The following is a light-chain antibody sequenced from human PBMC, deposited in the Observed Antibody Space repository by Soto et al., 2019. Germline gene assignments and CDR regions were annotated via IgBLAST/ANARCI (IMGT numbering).Light chain of an antibody. CDR1: QDISSW. Sequence: DIQITQSPSAVPASVGDTVTITCRASQDISSWVAWYQQKPGKAPKLLISAASSLQSGVPRRFSGSGSGTDFTLVISSLQAEDFATYFCQQGDSFPFTFGGGTKVDIK. CDR3: QQGDSFPFT. CDR2: AAS. J-gene: IGKJ4*01. V-gene: IGKV1-12*01.